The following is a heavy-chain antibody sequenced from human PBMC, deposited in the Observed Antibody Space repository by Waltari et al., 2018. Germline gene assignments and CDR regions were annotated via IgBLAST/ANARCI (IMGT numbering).Heavy chain of an antibody. D-gene: IGHD1-7*01. CDR3: ARLSTGTTKGWFDP. V-gene: IGHV4-38-2*01. CDR2: IYHSGST. CDR1: GYSISSGYY. J-gene: IGHJ5*02. Sequence: QVQLQESGPGLVKPSETLSLTCAVSGYSISSGYYWGWIRQPPGKGLEWIGSIYHSGSTYYNPSLTSRVTISVDTSKNQFYLKLSSVTAADTAVYYCARLSTGTTKGWFDPWGQGTLVTVSS.